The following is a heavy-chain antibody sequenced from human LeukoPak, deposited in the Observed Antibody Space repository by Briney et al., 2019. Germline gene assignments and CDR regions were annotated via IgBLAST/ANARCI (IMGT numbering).Heavy chain of an antibody. CDR3: TLRGYTPTCLDY. Sequence: GGSLRLSCAASGFTLSNAWMSWVRQGPGKGLEWVGRIKSKTDGGTTDYAAPVKGRFTISRDDSKNTVYLQMNSLKTEDTALYYCTLRGYTPTCLDYWGQGTLVTVSS. CDR1: GFTLSNAW. D-gene: IGHD5-12*01. CDR2: IKSKTDGGTT. V-gene: IGHV3-15*01. J-gene: IGHJ4*02.